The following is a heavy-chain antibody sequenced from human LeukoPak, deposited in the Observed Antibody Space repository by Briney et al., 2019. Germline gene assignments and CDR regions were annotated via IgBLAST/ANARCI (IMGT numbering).Heavy chain of an antibody. CDR3: AREPNPIAAAAYYFDY. CDR2: INPSGGST. CDR1: GYTFTTYY. Sequence: ASVKVSCKASGYTFTTYYMHWVRQAPGQGLEWMGIINPSGGSTSYAQRFQGRVTMTRDTSTSTVYMELSSLRSEDTAVYHCAREPNPIAAAAYYFDYWGQGTLVTVSS. J-gene: IGHJ4*02. D-gene: IGHD6-13*01. V-gene: IGHV1-46*01.